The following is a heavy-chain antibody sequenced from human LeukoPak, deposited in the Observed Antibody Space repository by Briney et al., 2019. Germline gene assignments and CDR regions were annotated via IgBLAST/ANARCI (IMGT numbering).Heavy chain of an antibody. CDR2: IIPILGIA. D-gene: IGHD6-13*01. J-gene: IGHJ5*02. Sequence: GASVKVSCKASGGTFSSYAISWVRQAPGQGLEWMGRIIPILGIANYAQKFQGRVTITADKSTSTAYMELSSLRSEDTAVYYCARGTLIAGAAGTDWFDPWGQGTLVTVSS. V-gene: IGHV1-69*04. CDR1: GGTFSSYA. CDR3: ARGTLIAGAAGTDWFDP.